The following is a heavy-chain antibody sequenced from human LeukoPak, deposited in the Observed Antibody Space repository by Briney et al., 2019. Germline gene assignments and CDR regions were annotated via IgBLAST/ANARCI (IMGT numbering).Heavy chain of an antibody. Sequence: ASVKVSCKASGYTFSTYAIHWVRQAPGQRPEWMGWINAGSGNTKSSQKFQGRVSITRDKSASTAYMELSSLRFEDTAVYYCARAQGAYDFAAFDTWGQGTVVIVSS. CDR2: INAGSGNT. CDR3: ARAQGAYDFAAFDT. V-gene: IGHV1-3*01. D-gene: IGHD5-12*01. J-gene: IGHJ3*02. CDR1: GYTFSTYA.